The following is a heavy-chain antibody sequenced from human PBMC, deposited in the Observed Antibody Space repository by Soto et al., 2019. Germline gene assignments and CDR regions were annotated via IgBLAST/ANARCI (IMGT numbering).Heavy chain of an antibody. D-gene: IGHD1-7*01. J-gene: IGHJ4*02. V-gene: IGHV3-23*01. Sequence: GGSLRLSCGASGFPFSNHAMSWVRQAPGKGLEWLSAISATGGSTYYADSVRGRFSISRDNSKNTVFLQMDSLTAEDTAVYFCAKNYNWNFVVEYWGRGTLVTVSS. CDR1: GFPFSNHA. CDR3: AKNYNWNFVVEY. CDR2: ISATGGST.